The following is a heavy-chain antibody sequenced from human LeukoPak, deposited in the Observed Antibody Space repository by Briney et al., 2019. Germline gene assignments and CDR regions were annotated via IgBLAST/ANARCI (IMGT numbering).Heavy chain of an antibody. CDR2: ISYDGSNK. D-gene: IGHD6-13*01. CDR1: GFTFSRYG. V-gene: IGHV3-30*18. Sequence: PGGSLRPSCAASGFTFSRYGMHWVRQAPDKGLEWVAVISYDGSNKYHADSVKGRFTISRDNSKNTLYLQMNSLRAEDTAVYYCAKDRDIAAAGYYFDYWGQGTLVTVSS. CDR3: AKDRDIAAAGYYFDY. J-gene: IGHJ4*02.